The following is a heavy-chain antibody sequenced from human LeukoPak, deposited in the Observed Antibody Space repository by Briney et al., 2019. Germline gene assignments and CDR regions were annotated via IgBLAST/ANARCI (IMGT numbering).Heavy chain of an antibody. D-gene: IGHD1-26*01. CDR2: IYYSGST. CDR3: ARIPYSGSLGAFDI. J-gene: IGHJ3*02. Sequence: PSETLSLTCTVPGGSISSYYWSWIRQPPGKGLEWIGYIYYSGSTNYNPSLKSRVTISVDTSKNQFSLKLSSVTAADTAVYYCARIPYSGSLGAFDIWGQGTMVTVSS. V-gene: IGHV4-59*01. CDR1: GGSISSYY.